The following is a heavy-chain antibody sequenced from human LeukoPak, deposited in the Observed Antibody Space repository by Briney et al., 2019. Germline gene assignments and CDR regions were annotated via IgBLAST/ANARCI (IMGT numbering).Heavy chain of an antibody. J-gene: IGHJ5*02. V-gene: IGHV1-8*02. CDR1: GYTFTSYA. CDR3: ARTTGSRVTMVRGVKPKYWFDP. CDR2: MNPNSGNT. D-gene: IGHD3-10*01. Sequence: ASVKVSCKASGYTFTSYAMNWVRQAPGQGLEWMGWMNPNSGNTGYAHKFQGRVTMTRDTSISTAYMELSRLRSDDTAVYYCARTTGSRVTMVRGVKPKYWFDPWGQGTLVTVSS.